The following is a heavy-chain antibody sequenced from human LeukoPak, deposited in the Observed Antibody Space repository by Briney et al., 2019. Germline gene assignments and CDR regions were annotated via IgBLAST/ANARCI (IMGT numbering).Heavy chain of an antibody. Sequence: PGGSLRLSCAAAAFTFSSYSMNCVRQPAERGREWVSSISSSGSYIYYADSVKDRSTISRDTARNPLWLQMNCLRAEDTAVYYCARAITSRYYYDSSGYYPYYYYYYYMDVWGKGTTVTVSS. CDR2: ISSSGSYI. CDR1: AFTFSSYS. D-gene: IGHD3-22*01. V-gene: IGHV3-21*01. CDR3: ARAITSRYYYDSSGYYPYYYYYYYMDV. J-gene: IGHJ6*03.